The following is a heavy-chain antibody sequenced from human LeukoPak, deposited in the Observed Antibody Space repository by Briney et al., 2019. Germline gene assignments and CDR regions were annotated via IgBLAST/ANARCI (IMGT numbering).Heavy chain of an antibody. CDR2: ISSSGSTI. D-gene: IGHD6-13*01. CDR1: GFTFSSYE. J-gene: IGHJ4*02. V-gene: IGHV3-48*03. Sequence: GGSLRLSCAASGFTFSSYEMNWVRQAPGKGLEWVSYISSSGSTIYYADSVKGRFTISRDNSKNPLYLQMNSLRGEATAVYYCARGDPGIAAAGELFDYWGQGTLVTVSS. CDR3: ARGDPGIAAAGELFDY.